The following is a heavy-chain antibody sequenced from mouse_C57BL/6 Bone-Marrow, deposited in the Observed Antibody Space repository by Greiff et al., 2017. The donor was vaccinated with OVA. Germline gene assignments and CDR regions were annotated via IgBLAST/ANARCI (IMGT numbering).Heavy chain of an antibody. V-gene: IGHV2-9-1*01. D-gene: IGHD1-1*01. CDR2: IWTGGGT. CDR1: GFSLTSYA. CDR3: ASNVYCDGSSYGAMDY. J-gene: IGHJ4*01. Sequence: QVQLKQSGPGLVAPSQSLSITCTVSGFSLTSYAISWVRQPPGKGLEWLGVIWTGGGTNYNSALKSRLSISKDNSKSKVFIKMKRQQADVTARDYCASNVYCDGSSYGAMDYWGQGTSVTVSS.